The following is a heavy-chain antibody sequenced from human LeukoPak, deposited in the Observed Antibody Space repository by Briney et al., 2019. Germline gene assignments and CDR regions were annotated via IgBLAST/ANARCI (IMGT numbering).Heavy chain of an antibody. CDR1: GGSISSSNW. CDR2: IYHSGST. CDR3: ARGGDYVAFDI. V-gene: IGHV4-4*02. J-gene: IGHJ3*02. D-gene: IGHD4-17*01. Sequence: SETLSLTCAVSGGSISSSNWWSWVRQPPGKGLEWIGEIYHSGSTNYNPSLTSRVTISVDKSKNQFSLKLNSVTAADTAVYYCARGGDYVAFDIWGQGTMVTVSS.